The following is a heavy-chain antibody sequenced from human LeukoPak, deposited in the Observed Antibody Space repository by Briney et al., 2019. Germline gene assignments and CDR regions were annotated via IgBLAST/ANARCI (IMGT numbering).Heavy chain of an antibody. CDR3: ARVSIAAPSYDY. CDR1: GRXNSSYY. D-gene: IGHD6-6*01. J-gene: IGHJ4*02. CDR2: IYYSGST. V-gene: IGHV4-59*07. Sequence: SDTLSLTCTVWGRXNSSYYWRWIRQPPGKGLVGIGYIYYSGSTNYNPSLKSRVTISVDTSKNQFSLKLSSVTAADTAVYYCARVSIAAPSYDYWGQGTLVTVSS.